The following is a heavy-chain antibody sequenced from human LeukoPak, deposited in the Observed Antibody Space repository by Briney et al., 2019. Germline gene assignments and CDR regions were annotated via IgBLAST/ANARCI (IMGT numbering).Heavy chain of an antibody. V-gene: IGHV3-53*04. CDR3: ARDTYSSSYKAGVDY. D-gene: IGHD6-13*01. CDR1: GFTVSSNY. J-gene: IGHJ4*02. Sequence: GGSLRLSCAASGFTVSSNYMSWVRQAPGKGLEWVSVIYSGGSTYYADSVKGRFTISRHNSKNTLYLQMNSLRAEDTAVYYCARDTYSSSYKAGVDYWGQGTLVTVSS. CDR2: IYSGGST.